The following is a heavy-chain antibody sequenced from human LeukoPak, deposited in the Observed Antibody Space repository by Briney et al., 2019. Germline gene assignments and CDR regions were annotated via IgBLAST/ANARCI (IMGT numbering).Heavy chain of an antibody. CDR2: ISGSGSTI. CDR1: GFTFSSYE. Sequence: GGSLRLSCAASGFTFSSYEMNWVRQAPGKGLEWVSYISGSGSTIYYADSVKGRFTISRDNNKDMVFLQMNSLRAEDTAVYYCATDGAYGLTHWGQGTLVTVSS. D-gene: IGHD3-16*01. J-gene: IGHJ4*02. CDR3: ATDGAYGLTH. V-gene: IGHV3-48*03.